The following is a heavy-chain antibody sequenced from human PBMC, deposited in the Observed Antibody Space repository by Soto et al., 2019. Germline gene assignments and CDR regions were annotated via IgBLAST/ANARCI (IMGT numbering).Heavy chain of an antibody. D-gene: IGHD3-10*01. V-gene: IGHV4-31*03. CDR3: ARNSPMVRESYDAFDI. CDR2: IYYSGST. Sequence: QVQLQESGPGLVKPSQTLSLTCTVSGGSISSGGYYWSWIRQHPGKGLEWIGYIYYSGSTYYNPSLKSRVTISVDTSKNQFSLKLSSVTAADTAVYYCARNSPMVRESYDAFDIWGQGTMVTVSS. J-gene: IGHJ3*02. CDR1: GGSISSGGYY.